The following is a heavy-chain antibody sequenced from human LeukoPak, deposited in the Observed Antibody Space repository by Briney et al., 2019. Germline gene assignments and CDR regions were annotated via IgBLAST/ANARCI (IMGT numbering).Heavy chain of an antibody. CDR2: VSGTGGST. V-gene: IGHV3-23*01. J-gene: IGHJ4*02. D-gene: IGHD6-19*01. CDR1: GFTFSSYT. Sequence: LRLSCAASGFTFSSYTMNWVRQAPGKGLEWVSAVSGTGGSTYYADSVKGRFSISRDNSKNTLYLQMNSLRAEDTAVYYCARAYSSGWYYFDYWGQGTLVTVSS. CDR3: ARAYSSGWYYFDY.